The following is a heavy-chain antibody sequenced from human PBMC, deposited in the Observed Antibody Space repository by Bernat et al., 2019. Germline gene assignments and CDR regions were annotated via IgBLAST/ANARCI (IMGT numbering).Heavy chain of an antibody. CDR3: ARDQHYNILTGYFWGMDV. CDR2: IYYSGST. J-gene: IGHJ6*02. Sequence: QVQLQESGPGLVKPSQTLSLTCTVSGGSISSGGYYWSWIRQHPGKGLEWIGYIYYSGSTSYNPSLKSRVNISVDTSMTQFSLKLSSVTAADPAVYYCARDQHYNILTGYFWGMDVWGQGTTVTVSS. CDR1: GGSISSGGYY. D-gene: IGHD3-9*01. V-gene: IGHV4-31*03.